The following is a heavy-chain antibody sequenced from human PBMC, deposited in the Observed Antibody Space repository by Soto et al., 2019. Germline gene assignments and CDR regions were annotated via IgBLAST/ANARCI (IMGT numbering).Heavy chain of an antibody. CDR3: ARLVAAGGVDLFDY. CDR1: GFTFSNYW. J-gene: IGHJ4*02. V-gene: IGHV3-7*05. D-gene: IGHD6-13*01. Sequence: EVQLVESGGGLVQPGGSLRLSCAASGFTFSNYWMTWVRQAPGKGLEWRANIKEDGREKYHVDSVKGRFTASRDNAKKSLYLQMDSLRAEDTAVYYCARLVAAGGVDLFDYWGQGTLVTVSP. CDR2: IKEDGREK.